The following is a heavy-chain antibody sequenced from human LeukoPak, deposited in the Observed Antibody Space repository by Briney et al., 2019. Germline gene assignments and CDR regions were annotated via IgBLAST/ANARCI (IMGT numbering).Heavy chain of an antibody. D-gene: IGHD1-26*01. CDR3: AMTFSGSYYGPTNNWFDP. V-gene: IGHV5-51*01. Sequence: GESLKISCKGLGYSVTSHWIGWVRQMPGKGLEWMGIIYPGDSDTRYSPSFQGQVTISADKSISTAYLQWSSLKASDTAMYYCAMTFSGSYYGPTNNWFDPWGQGTLVTVSS. CDR2: IYPGDSDT. J-gene: IGHJ5*02. CDR1: GYSVTSHW.